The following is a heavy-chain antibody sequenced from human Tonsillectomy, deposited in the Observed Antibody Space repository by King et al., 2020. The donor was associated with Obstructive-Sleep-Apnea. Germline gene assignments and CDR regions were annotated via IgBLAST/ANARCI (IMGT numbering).Heavy chain of an antibody. Sequence: VQLVESGGGLVQPGGSLRLSCATSGFTFSTYKMNWVRHTPGMGLEWVAHIGVVSSPIYYADSVKGRFTISRDNARNSLYLQMNNLRAEDTAVYYCATDERALDDWGQGTLVTVSS. CDR3: ATDERALDD. CDR1: GFTFSTYK. V-gene: IGHV3-48*01. D-gene: IGHD1-1*01. CDR2: IGVVSSPI. J-gene: IGHJ4*02.